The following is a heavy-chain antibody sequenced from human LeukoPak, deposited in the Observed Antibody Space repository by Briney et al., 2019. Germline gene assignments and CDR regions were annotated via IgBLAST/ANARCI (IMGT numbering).Heavy chain of an antibody. D-gene: IGHD2-15*01. CDR2: IKPDGSAE. V-gene: IGHV3-7*01. J-gene: IGHJ4*02. Sequence: GGSLGLSCATSGFTFSSNWMSWVRHAPGRGLEWVANIKPDGSAEYYAASVKGRFTVSRDNAKNSLYLQMTSLRVEDTAIYYCARANNSSWHNWGQGALVTVSS. CDR3: ARANNSSWHN. CDR1: GFTFSSNW.